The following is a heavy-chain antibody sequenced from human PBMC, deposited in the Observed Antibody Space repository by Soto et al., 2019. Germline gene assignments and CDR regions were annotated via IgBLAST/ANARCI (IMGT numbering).Heavy chain of an antibody. Sequence: PGGSLRLSCAASVFDFSSNSMTWVRQAPGKGLEWVSGISATGDKTFYLDSVRGRFTVSRDIYKNILYLHMSSLRAEDTAVYYCTKWSGFGDAWGQGTLVTVSS. J-gene: IGHJ5*02. CDR2: ISATGDKT. CDR3: TKWSGFGDA. V-gene: IGHV3-23*01. D-gene: IGHD3-10*01. CDR1: VFDFSSNS.